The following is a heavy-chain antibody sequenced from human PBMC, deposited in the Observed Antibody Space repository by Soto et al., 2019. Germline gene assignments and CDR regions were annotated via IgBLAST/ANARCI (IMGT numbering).Heavy chain of an antibody. CDR2: INPNSGGT. CDR3: ATCSSEYYYYGMDV. J-gene: IGHJ6*02. CDR1: GYTFTGYY. Sequence: ASVKVSCKASGYTFTGYYMHWVRQAPGQGLEWMGWINPNSGGTNYAQKFQGWVTMTRDTSISTAYMELSRLRSGDTAVYYCATCSSEYYYYGMDVWGQGTTVTVSS. V-gene: IGHV1-2*04. D-gene: IGHD6-6*01.